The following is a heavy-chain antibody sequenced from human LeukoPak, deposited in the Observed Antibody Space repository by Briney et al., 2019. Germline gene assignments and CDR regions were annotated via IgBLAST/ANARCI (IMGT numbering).Heavy chain of an antibody. V-gene: IGHV3-23*01. CDR2: ISANGVDT. CDR1: GFTFSNHA. CDR3: AKDGGLWVSAHWGDS. Sequence: GGSQRLSCVASGFTFSNHAMTWVRQAPGKGLEWVSAISANGVDTFYAPSVKGRFTISRDNSKNTLFLQMNSLRAEDTAVYYCAKDGGLWVSAHWGDSWGRGTLVTVSS. D-gene: IGHD7-27*01. J-gene: IGHJ4*02.